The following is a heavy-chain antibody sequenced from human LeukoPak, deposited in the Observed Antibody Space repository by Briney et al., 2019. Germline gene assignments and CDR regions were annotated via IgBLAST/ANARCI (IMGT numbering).Heavy chain of an antibody. CDR3: ARLQSITGTTR. D-gene: IGHD1-7*01. CDR1: GGSISSSSYY. Sequence: SETLSLTCTVSGGSISSSSYYWGWIRQPPGKGLEWIGSIYYSRSTYYNPSLKSRVTISVDTSKNQFSLKLSSVTAADTAVYYCARLQSITGTTRWGQGTLVTVSS. J-gene: IGHJ4*02. V-gene: IGHV4-39*01. CDR2: IYYSRST.